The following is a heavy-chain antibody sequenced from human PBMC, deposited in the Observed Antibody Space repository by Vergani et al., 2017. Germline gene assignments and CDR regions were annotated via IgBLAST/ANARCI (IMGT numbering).Heavy chain of an antibody. D-gene: IGHD6-19*01. V-gene: IGHV1-2*02. CDR1: GYTFTGYY. CDR2: INPNSGGT. J-gene: IGHJ4*02. Sequence: QVQLVHSGAEVKKPGASVKVSCKASGYTFTGYYMHWVRQAPGQGLEWMGWINPNSGGTNYAQNFQGRVTMTRDTSISTAYMELSRLRSDDTAVYYCARGQWLPTLSFDYWGQGTLVTVSS. CDR3: ARGQWLPTLSFDY.